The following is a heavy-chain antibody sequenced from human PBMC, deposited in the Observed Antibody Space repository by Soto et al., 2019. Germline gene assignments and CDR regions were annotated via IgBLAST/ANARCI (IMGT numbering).Heavy chain of an antibody. V-gene: IGHV4-4*07. Sequence: TCTXXXXSISSYCWSWIRQPAGKGLEWIGRIYTSGSTNYNPSLKSRVTMSVDTSKNQFSLKLSSVTAADTAVYYCARARIYCSGGSCYPXPYYFDYWGQGTLVTVSS. CDR2: IYTSGST. CDR1: XXSISSYC. D-gene: IGHD2-15*01. J-gene: IGHJ4*02. CDR3: ARARIYCSGGSCYPXPYYFDY.